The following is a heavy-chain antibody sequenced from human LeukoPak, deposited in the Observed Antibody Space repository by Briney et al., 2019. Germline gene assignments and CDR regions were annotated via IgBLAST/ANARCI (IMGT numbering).Heavy chain of an antibody. Sequence: ASVKVSCKASGYTFTSYGISWGRQAPGQGVEWVGWISAYNGNTNYAQKLQGRVTMTTDTSTSTAYMELRSLRSDDTAVYYCARDRIILRGYSFGYWGQGTLVTVSS. CDR1: GYTFTSYG. J-gene: IGHJ4*02. CDR2: ISAYNGNT. CDR3: ARDRIILRGYSFGY. V-gene: IGHV1-18*01. D-gene: IGHD5-18*01.